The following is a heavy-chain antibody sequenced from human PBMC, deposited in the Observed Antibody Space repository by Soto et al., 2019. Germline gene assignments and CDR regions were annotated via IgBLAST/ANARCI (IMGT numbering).Heavy chain of an antibody. CDR3: ARDSSRGSYYSRVRFDP. CDR1: GFNFSNYS. Sequence: PGGSLRLPCAGSGFNFSNYSINWVRQAPGRGLEWVSSISSSSSYIYYADSVKGRFTISRDNAKNSLYLQMNSLRAEDTAVYYCARDSSRGSYYSRVRFDPWGQGTLVTVSS. V-gene: IGHV3-21*01. CDR2: ISSSSSYI. J-gene: IGHJ5*02. D-gene: IGHD1-26*01.